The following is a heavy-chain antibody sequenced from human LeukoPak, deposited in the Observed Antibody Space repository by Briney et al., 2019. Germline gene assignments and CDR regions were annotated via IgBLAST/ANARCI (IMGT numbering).Heavy chain of an antibody. CDR3: ASLEEDPDY. V-gene: IGHV3-30-3*01. Sequence: PGGSLRLSCAASGFTFSSYAMHWVRQAPGKGLEWVAVISYDGSNKYYADSVKGRFTISRDISKNTLYLQMNSLRAEDTAVYYCASLEEDPDYWGQGTLVTVSS. CDR1: GFTFSSYA. J-gene: IGHJ4*02. CDR2: ISYDGSNK.